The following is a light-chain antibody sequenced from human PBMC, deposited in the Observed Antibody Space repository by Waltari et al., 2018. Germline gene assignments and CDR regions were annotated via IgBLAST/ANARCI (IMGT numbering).Light chain of an antibody. CDR3: VLYMGSGIHV. CDR1: SGPVSTSYY. CDR2: RTN. V-gene: IGLV8-61*01. Sequence: QTVVTQEPSFSVSPGGTVTLTCGLSSGPVSTSYYPSWYQQIPGQAPRTLMYRTNTRSSGVPDRFSGSILGNKAALTITGAQADDECDYYCVLYMGSGIHVFGTGTKVTVL. J-gene: IGLJ1*01.